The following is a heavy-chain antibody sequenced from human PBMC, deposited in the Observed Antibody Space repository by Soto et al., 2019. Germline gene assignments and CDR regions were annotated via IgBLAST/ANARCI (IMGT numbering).Heavy chain of an antibody. V-gene: IGHV4-4*02. CDR2: IYHSGST. J-gene: IGHJ6*02. CDR1: GGSISSSNW. D-gene: IGHD3-10*01. CDR3: ARDGTITMVRGVKYYYYGMDV. Sequence: SETLSLTCAVSGGSISSSNWWSWVRQPPGHGLEWIGEIYHSGSTNYNPSLKSRVTISVDKSKNLFSLKLSSVTAADTAVYYCARDGTITMVRGVKYYYYGMDVWGQGTTVT.